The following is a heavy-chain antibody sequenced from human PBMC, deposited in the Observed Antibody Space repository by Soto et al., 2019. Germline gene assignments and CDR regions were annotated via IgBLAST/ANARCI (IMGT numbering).Heavy chain of an antibody. Sequence: GGSLRLSCAASGFTFSKYRMNWVRQAPGKGLEWVSYISSSSSFKFYADSVKDRFTISRDNAKSLLYLQMNSLRAEDTAVYYCVKGGYHYFDYWGQGTLVTVSS. J-gene: IGHJ4*02. CDR2: ISSSSSFK. V-gene: IGHV3-21*06. CDR1: GFTFSKYR. CDR3: VKGGYHYFDY. D-gene: IGHD5-12*01.